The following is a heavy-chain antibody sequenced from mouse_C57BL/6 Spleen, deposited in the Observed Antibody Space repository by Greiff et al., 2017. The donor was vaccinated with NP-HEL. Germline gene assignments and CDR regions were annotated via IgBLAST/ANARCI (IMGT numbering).Heavy chain of an antibody. J-gene: IGHJ4*01. CDR3: ARYYYGSSTGAMDY. CDR2: ISDGGSYT. CDR1: GFTFSSYA. D-gene: IGHD1-1*01. Sequence: EVNLVESGGGLVKPGGSLKLSCAASGFTFSSYAMSWVRQTPEKRLEWVATISDGGSYTYYPDNVKGRFTISRDNAKNNLYLQMSHLKSEDTAMYYCARYYYGSSTGAMDYWGQGTSVTVSS. V-gene: IGHV5-4*03.